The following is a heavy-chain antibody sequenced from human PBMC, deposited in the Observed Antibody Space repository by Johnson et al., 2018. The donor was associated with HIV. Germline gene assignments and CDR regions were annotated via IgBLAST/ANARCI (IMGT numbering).Heavy chain of an antibody. J-gene: IGHJ3*02. Sequence: VQLVESGGNLVQPGGSLRLSCAASGFSVSNYYMSWVRQAPGKGLEWVSVLFSDGTTYYADSVKGRFTISRDNSKNTLFLQMNSLRAEDTAVFYCARACRDCYTCDVYDIWGQGTMVTVSS. CDR1: GFSVSNYY. CDR3: ARACRDCYTCDVYDI. D-gene: IGHD5-24*01. V-gene: IGHV3-66*01. CDR2: LFSDGTT.